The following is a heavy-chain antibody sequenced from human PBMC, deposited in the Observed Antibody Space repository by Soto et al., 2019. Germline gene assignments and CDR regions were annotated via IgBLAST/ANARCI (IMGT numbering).Heavy chain of an antibody. Sequence: QVQLVESGGRVVQPGRSLRLSFAASGFTFRTFAMHWVRQAPGKGLEWVAVISNDGSIKYFLDSVKGRFTISRDNSNNTLSLQMDSLRAEDTAVYYCARDKKPFNWSPSILKSYYYGMDVWGQGTTVTVSS. V-gene: IGHV3-30-3*01. CDR1: GFTFRTFA. D-gene: IGHD1-1*01. CDR3: ARDKKPFNWSPSILKSYYYGMDV. J-gene: IGHJ6*02. CDR2: ISNDGSIK.